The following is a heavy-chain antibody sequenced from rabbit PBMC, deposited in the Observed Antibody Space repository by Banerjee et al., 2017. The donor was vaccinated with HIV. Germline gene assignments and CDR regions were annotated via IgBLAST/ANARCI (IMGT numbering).Heavy chain of an antibody. D-gene: IGHD4-1*01. J-gene: IGHJ4*01. CDR2: IDTDDDTT. CDR1: GFDFSSNA. Sequence: LEESGGGLVKPEGSLTLTCKASGFDFSSNAICWVRQAPGKGLEWIAYIDTDDDTTDYASWAKGRFTISKTSSTTVTLQMTSLTAADTATYFCARDLAGVIGWNFNLWGPGTLVTVS. CDR3: ARDLAGVIGWNFNL. V-gene: IGHV1S45*01.